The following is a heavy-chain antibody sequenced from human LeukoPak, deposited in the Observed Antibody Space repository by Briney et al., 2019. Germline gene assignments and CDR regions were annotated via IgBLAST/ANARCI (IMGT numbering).Heavy chain of an antibody. CDR1: GYTFTGYY. CDR2: INPNSGGT. Sequence: PGASMKVSCKASGYTFTGYYMHWVRQAPGQGLEWMGWINPNSGGTNYAQKFQGRVTMTRGTSISTAYMELSRLRSDDTAVYYCARGNYDSSGYLAYWGQGTLVTVSS. D-gene: IGHD3-22*01. V-gene: IGHV1-2*02. J-gene: IGHJ4*02. CDR3: ARGNYDSSGYLAY.